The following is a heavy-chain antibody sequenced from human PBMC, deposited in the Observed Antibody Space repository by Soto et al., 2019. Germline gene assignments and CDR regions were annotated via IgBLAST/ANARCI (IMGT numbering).Heavy chain of an antibody. CDR3: ARVVKYGAYPRWFDP. CDR2: MNPNSGDT. V-gene: IGHV1-8*01. CDR1: GSTFTSYD. D-gene: IGHD4-17*01. J-gene: IGHJ5*02. Sequence: QVQLVQSGAEVKKPGASVKVSCKASGSTFTSYDINWVRQATGQGLEYLGWMNPNSGDTAYVQKFQGRLTMTWDTSITPAHLELSGLRSEDTALYFCARVVKYGAYPRWFDPWGQGTLVTVSS.